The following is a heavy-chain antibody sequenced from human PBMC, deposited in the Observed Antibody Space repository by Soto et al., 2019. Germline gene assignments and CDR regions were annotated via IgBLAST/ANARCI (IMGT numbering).Heavy chain of an antibody. J-gene: IGHJ4*02. CDR1: GFSLNTTEEG. Sequence: KESGPTLVKPTQTLTLTCTFSGFSLNTTEEGVGWIRQPPGKAPEWLALIYWDDDKRYSPSLKTRLTITKDTSKNQVVLTVTNVDPVDTATYYCAHGSCFGADCYPNPYFDFWGQGILVTVSS. CDR3: AHGSCFGADCYPNPYFDF. V-gene: IGHV2-5*02. CDR2: IYWDDDK. D-gene: IGHD2-21*02.